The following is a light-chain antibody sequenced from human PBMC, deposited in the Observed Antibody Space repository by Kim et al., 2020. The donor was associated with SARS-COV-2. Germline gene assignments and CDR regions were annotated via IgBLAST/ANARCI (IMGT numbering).Light chain of an antibody. CDR2: GAS. V-gene: IGKV3-20*01. Sequence: EILLTQSPGSLSLSPGERATLSCRASQSFSSTYLAWYQQKPGQAPRLVVYGASSRATGIPDRFSGSGSGTDFTLTISRLEPEDFAVYYCQQYHASPLTFGQGTKV. CDR1: QSFSSTY. J-gene: IGKJ1*01. CDR3: QQYHASPLT.